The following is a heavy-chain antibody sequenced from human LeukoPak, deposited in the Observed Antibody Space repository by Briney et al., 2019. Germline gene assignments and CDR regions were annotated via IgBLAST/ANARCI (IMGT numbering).Heavy chain of an antibody. V-gene: IGHV4-59*01. CDR1: GGSISSYY. CDR2: IYYSGST. J-gene: IGHJ4*02. D-gene: IGHD3-10*01. CDR3: ARRGGSGLVDY. Sequence: SETLSLTCTVSGGSISSYYWSWIRQPPGKGLEWIGYIYYSGSTNYNPSLKSRVTISVDTSKNQFSLKLSSVTAADTAVYYCARRGGSGLVDYWGQGSLVTVSS.